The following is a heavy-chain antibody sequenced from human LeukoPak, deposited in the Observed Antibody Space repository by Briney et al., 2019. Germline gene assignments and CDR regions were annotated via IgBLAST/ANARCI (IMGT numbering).Heavy chain of an antibody. V-gene: IGHV3-23*01. CDR3: AKDSGYCDTTSCRLAN. J-gene: IGHJ4*02. CDR1: GFTFTNYA. D-gene: IGHD2-2*01. CDR2: FSGSGGRT. Sequence: PGGSLRLSCAASGFTFTNYAMSWVPQAPGKGLEGVTAFSGSGGRTYYADSVKGRFTISRDNSKNTLYLQMNSLRVEDTALYYCAKDSGYCDTTSCRLANWGQGTLVTVSS.